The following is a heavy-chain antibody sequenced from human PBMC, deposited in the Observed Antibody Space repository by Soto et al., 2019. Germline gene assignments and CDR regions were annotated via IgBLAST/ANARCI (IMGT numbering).Heavy chain of an antibody. D-gene: IGHD3-16*01. CDR1: GFTFSSYA. Sequence: EVQLLESGGGLVQPGGSLRLSCAASGFTFSSYAMSWVRQAPGKGLEWVSAISGSGGSTYYADSVKGRFTISRDNSKNTLYLQRNSLRAEDTAVYYCAKDLGGLYDYIWVNFDYWGQGSLVTVSS. J-gene: IGHJ4*02. CDR2: ISGSGGST. V-gene: IGHV3-23*01. CDR3: AKDLGGLYDYIWVNFDY.